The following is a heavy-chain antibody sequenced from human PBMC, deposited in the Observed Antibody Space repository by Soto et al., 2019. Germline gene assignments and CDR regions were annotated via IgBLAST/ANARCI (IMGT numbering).Heavy chain of an antibody. CDR2: IIPIFGTT. Sequence: QVQPVQSGDEVKKPESSVTLSCKASGGTFTSYAISWVRQAPGQGLEWMGGIIPIFGTTYYAQKFQGRVTITAEESTSTSYMELTSLRSEDTVAYHCAIDSLPDSGMDVWGQGTAVTVSS. CDR3: AIDSLPDSGMDV. J-gene: IGHJ6*01. CDR1: GGTFTSYA. V-gene: IGHV1-69*01.